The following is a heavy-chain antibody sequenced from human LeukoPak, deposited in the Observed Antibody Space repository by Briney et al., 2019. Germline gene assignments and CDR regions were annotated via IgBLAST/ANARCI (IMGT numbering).Heavy chain of an antibody. CDR3: ARHEGPIAAAGT. CDR2: INHSGST. CDR1: GGSFSGYY. J-gene: IGHJ4*02. V-gene: IGHV4-34*01. Sequence: SETPSLTCAVYGGSFSGYYWSWIRQPPGKGLEWIGEINHSGSTNYNPSLKSRVTISVDTSKNQFSLKLSSVTAADTAVYYCARHEGPIAAAGTWGQGTLVTVSS. D-gene: IGHD6-13*01.